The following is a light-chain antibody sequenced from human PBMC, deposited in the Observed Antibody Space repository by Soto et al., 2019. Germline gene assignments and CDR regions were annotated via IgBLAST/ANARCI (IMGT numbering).Light chain of an antibody. CDR1: QSVSSN. CDR3: QQYNNWPPLT. J-gene: IGKJ4*01. V-gene: IGKV3-15*01. Sequence: MTQSPATLSVSPGERATLSCRASQSVSSNLAWYQQKPGQAPRLLIYGASTRATGIPARFSGSGSGTEFTLTISSLQSEDFAVYYCQQYNNWPPLTFGGGTKVEIK. CDR2: GAS.